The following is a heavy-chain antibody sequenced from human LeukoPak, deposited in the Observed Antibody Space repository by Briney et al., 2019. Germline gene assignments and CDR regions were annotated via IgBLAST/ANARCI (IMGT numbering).Heavy chain of an antibody. Sequence: GASVKVSCKASGYTFTSYYMHWVRQAPGQGLEWMGWISGYNGHAKYAQKFQGRVTVTTDTSTSTAYMELTSLTSDDTAVYYCARDKDLGAVAGTFDYWGQGTLVTVSS. J-gene: IGHJ4*02. CDR2: ISGYNGHA. V-gene: IGHV1-18*04. CDR1: GYTFTSYY. CDR3: ARDKDLGAVAGTFDY. D-gene: IGHD6-19*01.